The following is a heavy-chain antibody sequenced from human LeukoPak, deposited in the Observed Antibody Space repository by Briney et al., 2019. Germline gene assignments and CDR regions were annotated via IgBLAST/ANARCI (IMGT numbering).Heavy chain of an antibody. V-gene: IGHV1-8*01. CDR2: MNPNSGNT. J-gene: IGHJ1*01. CDR1: GYTFTSYD. Sequence: GASVKVSCKASGYTFTSYDINWVRQATGQGLEWMGWMNPNSGNTGYAQKFQGRVTMTRKTSISTAYMELSSLRSEDSAVYYCAVAARRNFWGGYPTEYFQHWGQGTLVTVSS. CDR3: AVAARRNFWGGYPTEYFQH. D-gene: IGHD3-3*01.